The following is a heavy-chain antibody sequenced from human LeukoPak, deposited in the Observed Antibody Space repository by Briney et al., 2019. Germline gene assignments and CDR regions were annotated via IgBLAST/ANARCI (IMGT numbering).Heavy chain of an antibody. D-gene: IGHD6-6*01. CDR1: GYTFTSYG. CDR3: ARDRKGLGSSSSGYYYYYYGMDV. V-gene: IGHV1-18*01. CDR2: ISAYNGNT. J-gene: IGHJ6*02. Sequence: ASVTVSCKASGYTFTSYGISWVRQAPGQGLEWMGWISAYNGNTNYAQKLQGRVTMTTDTSTSTAYMELRSLRSDDTAVYYCARDRKGLGSSSSGYYYYYYGMDVWGQGTTVTVSS.